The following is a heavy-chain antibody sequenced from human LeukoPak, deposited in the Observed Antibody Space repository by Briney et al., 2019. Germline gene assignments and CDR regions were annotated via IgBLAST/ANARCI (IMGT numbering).Heavy chain of an antibody. D-gene: IGHD6-19*01. Sequence: SETLSLTCTVSGGSISSYYWSWIRQPPGKGVEWIGYIYYSGSTNYNPSLKSRVSISVDTSKNQFSLNLGSVTAADTAVYYCARRMPAGTVDYWGQGTLVTVSS. CDR2: IYYSGST. CDR1: GGSISSYY. CDR3: ARRMPAGTVDY. V-gene: IGHV4-59*01. J-gene: IGHJ4*02.